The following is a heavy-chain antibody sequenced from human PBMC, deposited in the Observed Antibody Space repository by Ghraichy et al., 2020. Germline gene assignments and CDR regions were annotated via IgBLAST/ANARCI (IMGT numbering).Heavy chain of an antibody. CDR1: GLMFSPNT. CDR2: ISSSTRYI. J-gene: IGHJ6*02. CDR3: SRGGGAGTPVLYHMDV. Sequence: RGSLRLSCVASGLMFSPNTMNWVRQAPGKGLEWVSSISSSTRYIYYADSVKGRFTISRDNAQNSLYLQMNSLRAEDTAVYYCSRGGGAGTPVLYHMDVWGLGTTVTVSS. V-gene: IGHV3-21*06. D-gene: IGHD6-19*01.